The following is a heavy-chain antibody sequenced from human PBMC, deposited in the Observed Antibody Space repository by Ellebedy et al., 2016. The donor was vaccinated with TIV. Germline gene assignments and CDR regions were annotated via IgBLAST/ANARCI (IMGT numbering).Heavy chain of an antibody. J-gene: IGHJ4*02. D-gene: IGHD1-1*01. Sequence: PGGSLRLSCAASGFIFSAYGMHWGRQAPGKGLEWVAGIRSDGSDNYADYVRGRFTISRDDFKNTLFLQMNSLRVEDTATYYCARDPTGLPDYWGQGTLVTVSS. V-gene: IGHV3-33*01. CDR3: ARDPTGLPDY. CDR1: GFIFSAYG. CDR2: IRSDGSD.